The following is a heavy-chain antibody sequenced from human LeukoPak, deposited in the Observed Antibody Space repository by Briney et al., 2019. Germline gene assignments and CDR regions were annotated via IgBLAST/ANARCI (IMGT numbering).Heavy chain of an antibody. J-gene: IGHJ4*02. Sequence: GSLRLSCAASGFTFSSYGMHWVRQAPGKGLEWVAVISYDGSNKYYADSVKGRFTISRDNSKNTLYLQMNSLRAEDTAVYYCAKEDDSSSWSDYWGQGTLVTVSS. CDR3: AKEDDSSSWSDY. D-gene: IGHD6-13*01. CDR2: ISYDGSNK. CDR1: GFTFSSYG. V-gene: IGHV3-30*18.